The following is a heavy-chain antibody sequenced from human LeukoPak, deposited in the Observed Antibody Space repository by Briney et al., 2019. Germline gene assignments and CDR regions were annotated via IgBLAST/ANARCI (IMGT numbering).Heavy chain of an antibody. Sequence: ASVKVSCKASGYTFTSYAMNWVRQAPGQGLEWMGWINTNTGNPTYAQGFTGRFVFSLDTSVSTAYLQISSLKAEDTAVYYCARDSGPPLEDYDSSGYYPFDYWGQGTLVTVSS. J-gene: IGHJ4*02. CDR3: ARDSGPPLEDYDSSGYYPFDY. V-gene: IGHV7-4-1*02. CDR1: GYTFTSYA. CDR2: INTNTGNP. D-gene: IGHD3-22*01.